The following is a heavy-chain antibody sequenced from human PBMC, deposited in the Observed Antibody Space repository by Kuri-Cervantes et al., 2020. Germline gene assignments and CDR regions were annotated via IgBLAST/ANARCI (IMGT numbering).Heavy chain of an antibody. CDR2: IYSGGST. D-gene: IGHD3-10*01. CDR3: ARDKGFGELSQYGMDV. V-gene: IGHV3-53*05. J-gene: IGHJ6*02. CDR1: GFTVSSNY. Sequence: ESLKISCAASGFTVSSNYMSWVRQAPGKGLEWVSVIYSGGSTYYADSVKGRFTISRDNSKNTLYLQMNSLRAEDTAVYYCARDKGFGELSQYGMDVWGQGTTVTVSS.